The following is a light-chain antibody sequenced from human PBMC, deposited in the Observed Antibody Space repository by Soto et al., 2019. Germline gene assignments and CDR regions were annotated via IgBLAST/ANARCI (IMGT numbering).Light chain of an antibody. Sequence: EIQMTQSPSSLSASVGDRITITCRASHSIDNYLSWYQLKPGKAPRLLIYAASNLQRGVPSRFTGSGSGTDFTLTINNLQNDDFAVYYCQQCFSITPTFGHGTKVDIK. V-gene: IGKV1-39*01. CDR2: AAS. J-gene: IGKJ1*01. CDR1: HSIDNY. CDR3: QQCFSITPT.